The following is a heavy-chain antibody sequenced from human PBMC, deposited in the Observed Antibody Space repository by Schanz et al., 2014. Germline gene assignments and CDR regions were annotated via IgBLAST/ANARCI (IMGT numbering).Heavy chain of an antibody. CDR3: AKDAENTAMITDYFDY. D-gene: IGHD5-18*01. Sequence: EVQLLESGGGLVEPGGSLRLSCAASGFSFSSYAMGWVRQARGKGLEWVSAMNESHSTIYYADSVRGRFTISRDNAENTLFLQMNSLRAEDTAVYYCAKDAENTAMITDYFDYWGQGTLVTVSS. CDR1: GFSFSSYA. CDR2: MNESHSTI. V-gene: IGHV3-23*01. J-gene: IGHJ4*02.